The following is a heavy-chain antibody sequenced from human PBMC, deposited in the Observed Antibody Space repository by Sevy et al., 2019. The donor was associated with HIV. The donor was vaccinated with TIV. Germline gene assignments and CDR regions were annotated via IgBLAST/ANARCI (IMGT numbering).Heavy chain of an antibody. V-gene: IGHV3-23*01. Sequence: GGSLRLSCAASGFTFSTHAMSWVRQAPGRGLEWVSTLSGGGRRTYYAYSVKGRFTISRDNSKNTLYLQMNSLRADDTAVYTCMKERTQGREQMRLVGVRAQYGIDVWGQGTMVTVSS. J-gene: IGHJ3*01. CDR3: MKERTQGREQMRLVGVRAQYGIDV. CDR1: GFTFSTHA. CDR2: LSGGGRRT. D-gene: IGHD2-8*02.